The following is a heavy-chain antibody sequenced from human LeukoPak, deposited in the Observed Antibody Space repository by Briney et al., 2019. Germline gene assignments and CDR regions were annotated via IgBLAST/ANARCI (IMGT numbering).Heavy chain of an antibody. CDR2: IYYSGST. J-gene: IGHJ4*02. D-gene: IGHD5-12*01. CDR1: GGSISSSSYY. Sequence: SETLSLTCTVSGGSISSSSYYWGWIRQPPGKGLEWIGSIYYSGSTYYNPSLKSRVTISVDTSKNQFSLKLSSVTAADTAVYYCARPKRGSGYFFYFDYWGQGTLVTVSS. CDR3: ARPKRGSGYFFYFDY. V-gene: IGHV4-39*01.